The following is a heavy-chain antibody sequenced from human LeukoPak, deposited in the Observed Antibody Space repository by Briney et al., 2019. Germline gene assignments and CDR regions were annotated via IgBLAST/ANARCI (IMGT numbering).Heavy chain of an antibody. D-gene: IGHD3-9*01. Sequence: SVKVSCKASGGTFISYAISWVRQAPGQGLEWMGGIIPIFGTANYAQKFQGRVTITADESTSTAYMELSSLRSEDTAVYYCARGGESYDILTGHTPWGQGTLVTVSS. CDR2: IIPIFGTA. CDR3: ARGGESYDILTGHTP. J-gene: IGHJ5*02. V-gene: IGHV1-69*01. CDR1: GGTFISYA.